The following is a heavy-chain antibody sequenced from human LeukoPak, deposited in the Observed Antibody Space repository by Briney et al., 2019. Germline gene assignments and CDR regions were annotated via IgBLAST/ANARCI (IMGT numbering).Heavy chain of an antibody. CDR3: ARADEGHYYYYYMDV. CDR2: MNPNSGNT. J-gene: IGHJ6*03. CDR1: GYTFTSYD. V-gene: IGHV1-8*01. Sequence: ASVKVSCKASGYTFTSYDINWVRQATGQGPEWMGWMNPNSGNTGYAQKFQGRVTMTRNTSISTAYMELSSLRSEDTAVYYCARADEGHYYYYYMDVWGKGTTVTVSS.